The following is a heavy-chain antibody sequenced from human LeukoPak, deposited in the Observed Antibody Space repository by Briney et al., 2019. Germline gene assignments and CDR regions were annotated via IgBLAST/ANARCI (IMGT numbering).Heavy chain of an antibody. CDR2: INHSGST. Sequence: PSETLSLTCAVYGGSFSGYYWSWLRQPPGKGLEWIGEINHSGSTNYNPSLKSRVTISVDTSKNQFSLKLSPVTAADTAVYYCARGVVSVTRWSSFRRWFDPWGQGTLVTVSS. V-gene: IGHV4-34*01. CDR1: GGSFSGYY. J-gene: IGHJ5*02. CDR3: ARGVVSVTRWSSFRRWFDP. D-gene: IGHD2-21*02.